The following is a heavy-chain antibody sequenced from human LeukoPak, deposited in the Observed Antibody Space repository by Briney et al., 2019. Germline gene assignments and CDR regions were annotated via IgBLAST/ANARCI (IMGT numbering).Heavy chain of an antibody. CDR2: INHSGST. CDR3: ARSPTDDYGDDDAFDI. J-gene: IGHJ3*02. Sequence: PSETLSLTCAVYGGSFSGYYWSWIRQPPGKGLEWIGKINHSGSTNYNPSLKSRVTISVDTSKNQFSLKLSSVTAADTAVYYCARSPTDDYGDDDAFDIWGQGTMVTVSS. CDR1: GGSFSGYY. D-gene: IGHD4-17*01. V-gene: IGHV4-34*01.